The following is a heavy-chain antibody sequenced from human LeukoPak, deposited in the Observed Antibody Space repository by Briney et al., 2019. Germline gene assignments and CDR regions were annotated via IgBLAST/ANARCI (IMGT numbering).Heavy chain of an antibody. D-gene: IGHD1-26*01. CDR3: ARGNDSGTYYGAAFDI. V-gene: IGHV3-53*01. CDR1: GFTVSTNY. J-gene: IGHJ3*02. CDR2: IYSDGTT. Sequence: GGSLRLSCAASGFTVSTNYMNWVRQAPGKGLEWVSVIYSDGTTYYSGSRKGRFTLSRDNSKNTLYLQMNSLRADDTAVYHCARGNDSGTYYGAAFDIWGQGTMVTVSS.